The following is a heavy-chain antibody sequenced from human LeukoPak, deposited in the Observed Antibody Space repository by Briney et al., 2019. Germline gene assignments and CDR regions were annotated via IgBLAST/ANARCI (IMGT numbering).Heavy chain of an antibody. Sequence: SATLSLTCSVSGGSVTSGGFYWGWLRQPPGKGPEWIATIYYTGSIYYNPSLKSRVTISIDTSKNQFSLRLTSVTATDTAVYHCARHSGSGSLSRPFDPWGQGTLVTVSS. V-gene: IGHV4-39*01. CDR2: IYYTGSI. D-gene: IGHD3-10*01. J-gene: IGHJ5*02. CDR3: ARHSGSGSLSRPFDP. CDR1: GGSVTSGGFY.